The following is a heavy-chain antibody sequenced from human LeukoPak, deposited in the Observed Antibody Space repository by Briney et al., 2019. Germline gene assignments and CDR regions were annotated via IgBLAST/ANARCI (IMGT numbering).Heavy chain of an antibody. Sequence: GASVKVSYKASGYTFTGYYILWVRQAPGQGLEWMGWINPNSGGTNYEQKFQGRVTMTRDTSITTAYMELSRLRSDDTAVYYCASNFDILTGYYNNDGFDIWGQGTMVTVSS. CDR2: INPNSGGT. CDR1: GYTFTGYY. CDR3: ASNFDILTGYYNNDGFDI. D-gene: IGHD3-9*01. V-gene: IGHV1-2*02. J-gene: IGHJ3*02.